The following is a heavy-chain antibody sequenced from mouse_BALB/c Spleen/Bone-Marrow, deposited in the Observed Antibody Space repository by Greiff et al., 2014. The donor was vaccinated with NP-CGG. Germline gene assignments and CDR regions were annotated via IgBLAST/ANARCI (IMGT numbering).Heavy chain of an antibody. CDR2: IHPNSGNT. J-gene: IGHJ2*01. V-gene: IGHV1S130*01. Sequence: LVESGSVLVRPGASVKLSCKASGYTFTSSWMHWAKQRPGQGLEWIGEIHPNSGNTNYSEKFKGKATLTVDTSSSTAYVDLSSLTSEDSAVYYCANYYGSSSYWGQGTTLTVSS. CDR1: GYTFTSSW. CDR3: ANYYGSSSY. D-gene: IGHD1-1*01.